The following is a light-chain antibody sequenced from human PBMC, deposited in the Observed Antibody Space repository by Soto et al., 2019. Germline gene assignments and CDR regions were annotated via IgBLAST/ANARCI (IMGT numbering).Light chain of an antibody. CDR2: GNS. CDR1: SSNIGAGYD. CDR3: QSYDSSLSGSV. V-gene: IGLV1-40*01. Sequence: QSVLPQPPSVSGAPGQRVPISCTGSSSNIGAGYDVHWYQQLPGTAPKLLIYGNSNRPSGVPDRFSGSKSGTSASLAITGLQAEDEADYYCQSYDSSLSGSVFGGGTKVTVL. J-gene: IGLJ2*01.